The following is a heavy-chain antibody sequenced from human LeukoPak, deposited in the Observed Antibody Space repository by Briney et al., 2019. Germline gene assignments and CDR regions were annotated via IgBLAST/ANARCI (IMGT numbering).Heavy chain of an antibody. CDR1: GGSISEKY. V-gene: IGHV4-59*01. CDR2: IYYSGST. D-gene: IGHD3-10*01. CDR3: ARDWGVEAGPGYMDV. Sequence: PQSLSPTWPVSGGSISEKYWSWNRQPPGKGMGWDGYIYYSGSTNDNPALKSGVTILVDTSKHQFSLRLSSVAAADAAVYFCARDWGVEAGPGYMDVWGKGTRVTVSS. J-gene: IGHJ6*03.